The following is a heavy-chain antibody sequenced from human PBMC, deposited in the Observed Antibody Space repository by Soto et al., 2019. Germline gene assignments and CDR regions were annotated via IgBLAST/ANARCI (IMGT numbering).Heavy chain of an antibody. CDR2: IKTDGSFT. D-gene: IGHD6-13*01. J-gene: IGHJ4*02. Sequence: GGSLILSCAASGFTFSKHWMHWVRQAPGKGLEWVSHIKTDGSFTRDADSVKGRFTISRDNARNTLYLQMNSLRDEDTAVYYCARDNSWSLDYWGQGTLVTVSS. CDR1: GFTFSKHW. V-gene: IGHV3-74*01. CDR3: ARDNSWSLDY.